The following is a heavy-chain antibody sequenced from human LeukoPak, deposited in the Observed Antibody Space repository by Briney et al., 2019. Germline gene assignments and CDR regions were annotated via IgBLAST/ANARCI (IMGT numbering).Heavy chain of an antibody. CDR2: ISYEGSNQ. CDR1: GFTFSIYG. CDR3: AKAIGDLGHSGNIGF. D-gene: IGHD4-23*01. Sequence: GGSPRLSCAVSGFTFSIYGIHWVRQGPGKGLEWVGVISYEGSNQYYADSVKGRFTISRDKSKNMLYLQMNSLRPDDTAMYYCAKAIGDLGHSGNIGFWGQGTLVTVSS. J-gene: IGHJ4*02. V-gene: IGHV3-30*18.